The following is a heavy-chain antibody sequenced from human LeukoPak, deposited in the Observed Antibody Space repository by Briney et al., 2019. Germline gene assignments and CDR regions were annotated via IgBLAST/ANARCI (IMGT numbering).Heavy chain of an antibody. Sequence: SETLSLTCTVSGGFISSYYWNWIRQTPGKGLEWIGSIYSSGNTNYNPSLKSRVTISVDTSKNQFSLKLSSVTAADTAVYYCARDKGGSGSYRVDYWGQGTLVTVSS. CDR1: GGFISSYY. CDR3: ARDKGGSGSYRVDY. V-gene: IGHV4-59*12. J-gene: IGHJ4*02. D-gene: IGHD3-10*01. CDR2: IYSSGNT.